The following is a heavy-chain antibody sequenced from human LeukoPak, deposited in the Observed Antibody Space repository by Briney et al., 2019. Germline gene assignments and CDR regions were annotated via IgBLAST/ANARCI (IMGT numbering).Heavy chain of an antibody. Sequence: GSLRLSCAASGFTFSSYWMNWVRQAPGKGLEWVANIKQDGSEKYYVDSVKGRFTVSRDNAKNSLYLQVNSLRAEDTAVYYCVRVSGRNYGAYYFDSWGQGTLVTVSS. CDR1: GFTFSSYW. J-gene: IGHJ4*02. V-gene: IGHV3-7*01. D-gene: IGHD1-26*01. CDR2: IKQDGSEK. CDR3: VRVSGRNYGAYYFDS.